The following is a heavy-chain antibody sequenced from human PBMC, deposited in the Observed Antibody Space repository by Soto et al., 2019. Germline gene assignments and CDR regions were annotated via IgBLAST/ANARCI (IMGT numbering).Heavy chain of an antibody. CDR1: GYSFSFYW. CDR2: IYPGDSDT. CDR3: LRRLRARGVVRDVALDS. D-gene: IGHD3-16*01. J-gene: IGHJ4*02. Sequence: GESLKISCKGSGYSFSFYWIAWVRQMPGKGLEWMGIIYPGDSDTRYSPSFQGQVTLSADTSISTAYLHWSSLKASDTAIYFCLRRLRARGVVRDVALDSWGQGTLVTVSS. V-gene: IGHV5-51*01.